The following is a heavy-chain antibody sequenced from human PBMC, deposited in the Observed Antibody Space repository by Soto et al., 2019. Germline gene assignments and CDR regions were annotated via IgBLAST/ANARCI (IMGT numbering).Heavy chain of an antibody. Sequence: GESLKISCKTSGYSFISYWVAWVRQKPGKGLEWMGTFYPGDSTSTYSPSFQGQVTISVDKSISTAYLHLSSLRASDTAMYYCARIIGYCRNNDCSWTFDIWGQGTTVTVSS. CDR3: ARIIGYCRNNDCSWTFDI. J-gene: IGHJ3*02. V-gene: IGHV5-51*01. CDR2: FYPGDSTS. CDR1: GYSFISYW. D-gene: IGHD2-2*03.